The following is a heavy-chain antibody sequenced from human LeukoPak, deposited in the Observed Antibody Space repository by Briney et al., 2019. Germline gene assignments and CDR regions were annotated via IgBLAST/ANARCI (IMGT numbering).Heavy chain of an antibody. V-gene: IGHV3-74*01. CDR1: GFTFSSYW. CDR3: ARENRAYDSSGYYYWLGVEGHDAFDI. D-gene: IGHD3-22*01. Sequence: GGSLRLSCAASGFTFSSYWMHCVRQAPGKGLVWVSRINSDGSSTSYADSVKGRFTISRDNAKNTLYLQMNSLRDEDTAVYYCARENRAYDSSGYYYWLGVEGHDAFDIWGQGSMVTVSS. J-gene: IGHJ3*02. CDR2: INSDGSST.